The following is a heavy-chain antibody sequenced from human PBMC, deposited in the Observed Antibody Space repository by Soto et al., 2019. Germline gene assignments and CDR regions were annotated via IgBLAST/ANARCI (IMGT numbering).Heavy chain of an antibody. CDR3: ARDQEPSTLYYDYYYMDV. V-gene: IGHV1-46*03. J-gene: IGHJ6*03. CDR1: GYTFTSYY. Sequence: ASVKVSFKASGYTFTSYYIHWVRQALGQGLEWMGIINPSGGSTSYAQKFQGRVTMTRDTSTSTVYMEVSGLRSEDTAVYYCARDQEPSTLYYDYYYMDVWGKGTTVTVSS. CDR2: INPSGGST.